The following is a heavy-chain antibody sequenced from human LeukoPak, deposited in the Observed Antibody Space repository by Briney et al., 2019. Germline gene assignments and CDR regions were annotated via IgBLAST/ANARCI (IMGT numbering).Heavy chain of an antibody. Sequence: SGESLKISCKASGYSFTSYWIGWVRQMPGKGLEWMGIIDPSDSDIRYTPSFQGQVTISADKSLSTAYLQWNSLKASDTAIYHCARQTAMGRSGDYWGQGTLVTVSS. CDR3: ARQTAMGRSGDY. V-gene: IGHV5-51*01. J-gene: IGHJ4*02. CDR1: GYSFTSYW. D-gene: IGHD7-27*01. CDR2: IDPSDSDI.